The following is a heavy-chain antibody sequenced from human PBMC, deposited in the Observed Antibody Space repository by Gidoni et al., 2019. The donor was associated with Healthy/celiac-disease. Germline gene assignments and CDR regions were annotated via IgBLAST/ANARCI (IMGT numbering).Heavy chain of an antibody. Sequence: QLQLQESGPGLVKPSETLSLTCTVSPGSIRRSSYYWGWIRQPPGKGLEWIGSIYYSGSTYYNPSLKSRVTIYVDTSKKQFTMKLSSVNAADTAGYYCARRADTAMDEIASPDDYWGQGTLVTVSS. CDR2: IYYSGST. CDR1: PGSIRRSSYY. D-gene: IGHD5-18*01. J-gene: IGHJ4*02. CDR3: ARRADTAMDEIASPDDY. V-gene: IGHV4-39*01.